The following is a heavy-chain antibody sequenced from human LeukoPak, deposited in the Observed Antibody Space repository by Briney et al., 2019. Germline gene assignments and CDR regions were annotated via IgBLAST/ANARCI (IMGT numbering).Heavy chain of an antibody. Sequence: SETLSLTCIVSGGSISSYYWSWIRQPPGKGLEWIGYIYYSGSTNYNPSLRSRVTISVDTSKNQFSLKLRSVTAADTAVYYCARVNYYDSSGYPLDVWGQGTTVTVSS. J-gene: IGHJ6*02. CDR3: ARVNYYDSSGYPLDV. D-gene: IGHD3-22*01. V-gene: IGHV4-59*01. CDR1: GGSISSYY. CDR2: IYYSGST.